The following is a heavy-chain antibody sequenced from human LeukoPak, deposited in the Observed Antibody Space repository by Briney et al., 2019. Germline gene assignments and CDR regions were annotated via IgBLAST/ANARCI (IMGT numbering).Heavy chain of an antibody. V-gene: IGHV1-24*01. CDR1: GYTLTELS. Sequence: ASVKVSCKVSGYTLTELSMHWVRQAPGKGLEWMGGFDPEDGETIYAQKFQGRVTMTEDTSTDTAYMELSSLRSEDTAVYYCATRPGIAVAGTGYFDLWGRGTLVTVSS. J-gene: IGHJ2*01. CDR3: ATRPGIAVAGTGYFDL. CDR2: FDPEDGET. D-gene: IGHD6-19*01.